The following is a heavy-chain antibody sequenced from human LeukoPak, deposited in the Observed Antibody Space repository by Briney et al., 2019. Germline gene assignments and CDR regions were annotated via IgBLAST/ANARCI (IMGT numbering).Heavy chain of an antibody. J-gene: IGHJ3*02. Sequence: PGGSLRLSCAASGFTFSSYSMNWVRQAPGKGLEWVSYISSSSSTIYYADSVKGRFTISRDNAKNSLYLQMNSLRAEDTAVYYCARGEDIVVVPADLAFDIWGQGTMVTVSS. CDR3: ARGEDIVVVPADLAFDI. CDR1: GFTFSSYS. D-gene: IGHD2-2*01. CDR2: ISSSSSTI. V-gene: IGHV3-48*01.